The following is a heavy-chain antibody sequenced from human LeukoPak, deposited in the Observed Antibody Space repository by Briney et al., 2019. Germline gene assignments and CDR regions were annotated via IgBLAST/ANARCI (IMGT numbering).Heavy chain of an antibody. CDR3: ARAVIVVAAATQRNWFDP. Sequence: PSETLSLTCTVSGGSISTSNYYWGWIRQPPGKGLEWIGEINHSGITDYNPSLRSRVTISVDTSKNQFSLKLSSVTAADTAIYYCARAVIVVAAATQRNWFDPWGQGTLVTVSS. J-gene: IGHJ5*02. CDR2: INHSGIT. V-gene: IGHV4-39*07. CDR1: GGSISTSNYY. D-gene: IGHD2-15*01.